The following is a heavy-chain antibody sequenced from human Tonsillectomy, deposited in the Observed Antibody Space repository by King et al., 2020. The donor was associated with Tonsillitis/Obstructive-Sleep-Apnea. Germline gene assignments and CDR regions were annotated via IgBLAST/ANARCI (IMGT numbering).Heavy chain of an antibody. CDR1: GGSFSGYY. V-gene: IGHV4-34*01. J-gene: IGHJ6*03. Sequence: VQLQQWGAGLLKPSETLSLTCAVYGGSFSGYYWSWIRQPPGKGLEWIGEINHSGSTNYNPSLKSRVTISVDTSKNQFSLKLSSVTAADTAVYYCARRLYCSGGSCYGRYYYYMDVWGKGTTVTVSS. CDR3: ARRLYCSGGSCYGRYYYYMDV. CDR2: INHSGST. D-gene: IGHD2-15*01.